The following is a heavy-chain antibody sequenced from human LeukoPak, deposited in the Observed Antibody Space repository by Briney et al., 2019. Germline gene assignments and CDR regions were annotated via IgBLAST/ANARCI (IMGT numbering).Heavy chain of an antibody. J-gene: IGHJ3*02. D-gene: IGHD3-22*01. Sequence: PSETLSPTCAVYGGSFSGYYWSWIRQPPGKGLEWIGSIYYSGSTYYNPSLKSRVTISVDTSKNQFSLKLSSVTAADTAVYYCARPRITMIDDAFDIWGQGTMVTVSS. V-gene: IGHV4-34*01. CDR3: ARPRITMIDDAFDI. CDR1: GGSFSGYY. CDR2: IYYSGST.